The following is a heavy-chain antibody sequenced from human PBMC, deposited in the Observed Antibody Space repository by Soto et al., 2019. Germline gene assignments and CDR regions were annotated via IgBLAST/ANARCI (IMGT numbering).Heavy chain of an antibody. J-gene: IGHJ4*02. D-gene: IGHD4-17*01. Sequence: QGQLMQSGAEVKKPGASVKVSCKASGYTFTMYGITWVRQAPGQGLEWMGWSSAYNGKTDYAEKFQGRVAMTTDSSTTTAYMELRSLRSDDTAVYYCARLHRYGDHPPDYWGQGTPVIVSS. CDR2: SSAYNGKT. CDR1: GYTFTMYG. CDR3: ARLHRYGDHPPDY. V-gene: IGHV1-18*01.